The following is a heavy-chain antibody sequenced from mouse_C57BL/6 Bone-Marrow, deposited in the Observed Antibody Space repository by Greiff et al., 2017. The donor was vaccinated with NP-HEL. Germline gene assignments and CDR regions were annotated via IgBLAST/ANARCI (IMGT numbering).Heavy chain of an antibody. V-gene: IGHV5-4*01. J-gene: IGHJ4*01. D-gene: IGHD1-1*01. CDR1: GFTFSSYA. CDR2: ISDGGSYP. Sequence: EVQGVESGGGLVKPGGSLKLSCAASGFTFSSYAMSWVRQTPEKRLAWVATISDGGSYPYSPDNVKGRFTLSRDNAKNNLYLQMSHLKSEDTAMYYCARRGYLLPEAMDYRGQGTSVTVSS. CDR3: ARRGYLLPEAMDY.